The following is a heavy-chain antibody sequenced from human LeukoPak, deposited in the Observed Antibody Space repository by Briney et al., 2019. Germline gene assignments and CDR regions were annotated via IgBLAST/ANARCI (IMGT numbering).Heavy chain of an antibody. CDR3: ARGVGATGRNWFDP. J-gene: IGHJ5*02. CDR1: GYTFTSNY. Sequence: ASVKVSCKASGYTFTSNYIHWVRQAPGQGLEWMGWINPNSGGTNYAQKFQGWVTMTRDTSISTAYMELSRLRSDDTAVYYCARGVGATGRNWFDPWGQGTLVTVSS. D-gene: IGHD1-26*01. V-gene: IGHV1-2*04. CDR2: INPNSGGT.